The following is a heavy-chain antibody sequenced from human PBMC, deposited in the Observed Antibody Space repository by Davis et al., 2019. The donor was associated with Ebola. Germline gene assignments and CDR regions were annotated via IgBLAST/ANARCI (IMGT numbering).Heavy chain of an antibody. Sequence: PGGSLRLSCAASGFTFSSYWMHWVRQAPGKGLVWVSRINSDGSSTSYADSVKGRFTISRDNAKNTLYLQMNSLSAEDTAVYYCAKGGPRIMITFGGVDYWGQGTLVTVSS. V-gene: IGHV3-74*01. J-gene: IGHJ4*02. CDR3: AKGGPRIMITFGGVDY. CDR1: GFTFSSYW. D-gene: IGHD3-16*01. CDR2: INSDGSST.